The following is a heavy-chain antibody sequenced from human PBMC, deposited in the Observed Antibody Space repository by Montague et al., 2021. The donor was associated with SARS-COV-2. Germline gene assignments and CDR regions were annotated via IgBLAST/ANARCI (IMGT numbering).Heavy chain of an antibody. V-gene: IGHV4-59*01. CDR3: ARALVPEEWLFGGDYYYYMDV. CDR1: GGSISSYY. J-gene: IGHJ6*03. D-gene: IGHD3-3*01. CDR2: IHYSGST. Sequence: SETLSLTCTVSGGSISSYYWSWIRQPPGKGLEWIGYIHYSGSTNYNPSLKSRVTISVDTSKDQFSLKLSSVTAADTAVYYCARALVPEEWLFGGDYYYYMDVWGKGTTVAVSS.